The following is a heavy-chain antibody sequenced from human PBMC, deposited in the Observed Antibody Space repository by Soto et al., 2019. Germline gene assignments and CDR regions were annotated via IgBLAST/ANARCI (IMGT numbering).Heavy chain of an antibody. CDR1: GGSISSGGYY. CDR2: IYYSGST. CDR3: ERKGIAAAVGNWFDP. J-gene: IGHJ5*02. V-gene: IGHV4-31*03. D-gene: IGHD6-13*01. Sequence: SETLSLTCTVSGGSISSGGYYWSWIRQHPGKGLEWIGYIYYSGSTYYNPSLKSRVTISVDTSKNQFSLKLSSVTAADTAVYYCERKGIAAAVGNWFDPWGPGTLVTVSS.